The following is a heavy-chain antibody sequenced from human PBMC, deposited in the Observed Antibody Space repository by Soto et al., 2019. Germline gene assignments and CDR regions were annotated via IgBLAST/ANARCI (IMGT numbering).Heavy chain of an antibody. J-gene: IGHJ4*02. V-gene: IGHV1-3*05. Sequence: QVQLVQSGAEEKKPGASVKVSCKASGYTFTSYAMHWVRQAPGQRLEWMGWINAGNGNTKYSQKFQGRVTITRDTCASTAYLELSSLRSEDTAVYYCARSFVVVTALVYWGQGTLVTVSS. D-gene: IGHD2-21*02. CDR3: ARSFVVVTALVY. CDR1: GYTFTSYA. CDR2: INAGNGNT.